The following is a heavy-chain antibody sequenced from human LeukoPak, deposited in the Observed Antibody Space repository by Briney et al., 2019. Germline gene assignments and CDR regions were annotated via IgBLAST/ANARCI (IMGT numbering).Heavy chain of an antibody. D-gene: IGHD1-26*01. Sequence: SETLSLTCTVSGYSISSSYFWGWIRQPPGKGLEWIGSIYHSGNTYYNPSLRSRVTISIDTSKNQFSLKLSSVTAADTAVYYCAREGPLTWEYYYYYMDVWGKGTTVTASS. J-gene: IGHJ6*03. CDR3: AREGPLTWEYYYYYMDV. V-gene: IGHV4-38-2*02. CDR1: GYSISSSYF. CDR2: IYHSGNT.